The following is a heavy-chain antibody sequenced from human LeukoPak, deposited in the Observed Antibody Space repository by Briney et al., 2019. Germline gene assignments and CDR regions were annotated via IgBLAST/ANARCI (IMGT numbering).Heavy chain of an antibody. J-gene: IGHJ6*02. D-gene: IGHD3-9*01. CDR2: IYYSGST. Sequence: SETLSLTCTVSGGSISSGGYYWSWIRQHPGKGLEWIGYIYYSGSTYYNPSLKSRVTMSVDTSKNQFSLKLSSVTAADTAVYYCATRTILTGYYSDYYYYGMDVWGQGTTVTVSS. CDR1: GGSISSGGYY. V-gene: IGHV4-31*03. CDR3: ATRTILTGYYSDYYYYGMDV.